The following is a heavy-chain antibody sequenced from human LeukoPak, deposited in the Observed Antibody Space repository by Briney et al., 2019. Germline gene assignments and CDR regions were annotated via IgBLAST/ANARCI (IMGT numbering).Heavy chain of an antibody. CDR3: ARGRNSSGYYYVLAYYYYYYYMGV. V-gene: IGHV1-8*03. CDR1: GYTSTSYD. D-gene: IGHD3-22*01. J-gene: IGHJ6*03. CDR2: MNPNSGNT. Sequence: ASVKVSCKASGYTSTSYDINWVRQATGQGLEWMGWMNPNSGNTGYAQKFQGRVTITRNTSISTAYMELSSLGSEDTAVYYCARGRNSSGYYYVLAYYYYYYYMGVWGKGTTVTVSS.